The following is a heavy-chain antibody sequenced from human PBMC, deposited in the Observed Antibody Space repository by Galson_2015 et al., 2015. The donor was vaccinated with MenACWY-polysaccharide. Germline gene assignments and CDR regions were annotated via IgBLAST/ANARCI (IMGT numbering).Heavy chain of an antibody. CDR1: GLSFSSYA. Sequence: CAASGLSFSSYAMHWVRQAPGKGPEWVAVISFDGSDEHHADSVKGRFTISRDNSKNTVSLQMSGLRAEDTAVYYCAKGLIASRADAFDVWGQGTMV. D-gene: IGHD2-21*01. J-gene: IGHJ3*01. CDR2: ISFDGSDE. CDR3: AKGLIASRADAFDV. V-gene: IGHV3-30*18.